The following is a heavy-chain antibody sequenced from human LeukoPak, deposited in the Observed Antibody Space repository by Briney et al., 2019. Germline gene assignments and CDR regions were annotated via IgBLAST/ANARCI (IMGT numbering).Heavy chain of an antibody. CDR2: INAGNGNT. V-gene: IGHV1-3*01. CDR1: GYTFTSYA. Sequence: GASVKVSCKASGYTFTSYAMHWVRQAPGQRLEWMGWINAGNGNTKYSQKFQGRVTITRDTSASTAYMELSRLRSDDTAVYYCARVSGYNRDDAFDIWGQGTMVTVSS. CDR3: ARVSGYNRDDAFDI. J-gene: IGHJ3*02. D-gene: IGHD5-12*01.